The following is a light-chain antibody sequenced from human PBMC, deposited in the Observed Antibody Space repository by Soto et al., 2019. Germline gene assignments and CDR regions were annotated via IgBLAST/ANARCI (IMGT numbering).Light chain of an antibody. V-gene: IGLV2-8*01. CDR1: SSDVGGYPY. Sequence: QSALTQPPSASGSPGQSVTISCTGTSSDVGGYPYVSWYQQHPGKAPKLMIHEVTKRPSGVPDRFSGSKSGNTASLTVSGLQGEDEADYYCSSYAGSNNLVFGGGTKLTVL. CDR3: SSYAGSNNLV. J-gene: IGLJ2*01. CDR2: EVT.